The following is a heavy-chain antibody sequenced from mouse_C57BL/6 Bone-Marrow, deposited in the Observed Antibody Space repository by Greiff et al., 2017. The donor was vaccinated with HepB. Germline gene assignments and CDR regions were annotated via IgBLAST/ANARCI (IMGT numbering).Heavy chain of an antibody. D-gene: IGHD1-1*01. Sequence: QVQLQQPGAELVKPGASVKMSCKASGCTFTSYWITWVEQRPGQGLEWIGDIYPGSGSTNYNEKFKSKATLTVDTSSSTAYMQLSSLTSEDSAVYYCARERGITTVVARWYFDVWGTGTTVTVSS. CDR2: IYPGSGST. CDR3: ARERGITTVVARWYFDV. J-gene: IGHJ1*03. CDR1: GCTFTSYW. V-gene: IGHV1-55*01.